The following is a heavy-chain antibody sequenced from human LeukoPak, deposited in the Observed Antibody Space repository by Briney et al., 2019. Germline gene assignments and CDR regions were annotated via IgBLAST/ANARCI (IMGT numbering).Heavy chain of an antibody. D-gene: IGHD1-20*01. CDR3: ARGGITGTTFPYYYYYMDV. CDR2: IIPIFGTA. V-gene: IGHV1-69*13. Sequence: ASVTVSCKASGGTFSSYAISWVRQAPGQGLEWMGGIIPIFGTANYAQKFQGRVTITADESTSTAYMELSSLRSEDTAVYYCARGGITGTTFPYYYYYMDVWGKGTTVTVSS. J-gene: IGHJ6*03. CDR1: GGTFSSYA.